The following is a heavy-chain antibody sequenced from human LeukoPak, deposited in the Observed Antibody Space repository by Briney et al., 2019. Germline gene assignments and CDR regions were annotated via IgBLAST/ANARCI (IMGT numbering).Heavy chain of an antibody. CDR2: INPNSGGT. Sequence: ASVKVSCKASGYTFTGYYMHWVRQAPGQGLEWMGWINPNSGGTNYTQKLQGRVTMTTDTSTSTAYMELRSLRSDDTAVYYCARDVMVRGVIRALGYWGQGTLVTVSS. D-gene: IGHD3-10*01. V-gene: IGHV1-2*02. CDR3: ARDVMVRGVIRALGY. CDR1: GYTFTGYY. J-gene: IGHJ4*02.